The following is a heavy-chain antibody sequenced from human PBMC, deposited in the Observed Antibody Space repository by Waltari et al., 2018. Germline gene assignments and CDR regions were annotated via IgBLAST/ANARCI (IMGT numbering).Heavy chain of an antibody. V-gene: IGHV4-59*01. CDR3: ARFRDTAMAKPYYYYVDF. CDR2: SYCRGST. J-gene: IGHJ6*03. CDR1: GGSISSYY. Sequence: QVQLQESGPGLVKPSENLSLTCPVPGGSISSYYWRWSRQPPARGLEGIAYSYCRGSTNDNPSLRSRVSTAVDTSKDPFSLKPSSVPAADTAVYYCARFRDTAMAKPYYYYVDFWGKGTTVTVSS. D-gene: IGHD5-18*01.